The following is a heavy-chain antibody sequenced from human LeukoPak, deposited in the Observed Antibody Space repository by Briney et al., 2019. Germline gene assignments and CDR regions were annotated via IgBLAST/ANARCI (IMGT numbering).Heavy chain of an antibody. Sequence: GGSLRLSCAASRFTFSNYSMNWVRQAPGRGLEWVSSITSSSTYIYYADSVEGRFTISRDNAKNSLYLQMNSLRAEDTAVYYCARAQGGYYDSSGYDYWGQGTLVTVSS. CDR2: ITSSSTYI. V-gene: IGHV3-21*01. CDR3: ARAQGGYYDSSGYDY. CDR1: RFTFSNYS. D-gene: IGHD3-22*01. J-gene: IGHJ4*02.